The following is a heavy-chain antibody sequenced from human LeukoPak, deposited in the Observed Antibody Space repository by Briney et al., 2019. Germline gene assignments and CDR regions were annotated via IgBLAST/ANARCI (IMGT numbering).Heavy chain of an antibody. CDR1: RHTFTTYF. V-gene: IGHV1-2*02. Sequence: ASVKVSCKIPRHTFTTYFIYWVRQARGQGLEWMGWINPSTGGTNSAQEFQGRITMTRDTSTSTAYMELSSLRSDDTAVYYCARGGYCTTSSCYNWGQGTLVTVSS. J-gene: IGHJ4*02. D-gene: IGHD6-13*01. CDR3: ARGGYCTTSSCYN. CDR2: INPSTGGT.